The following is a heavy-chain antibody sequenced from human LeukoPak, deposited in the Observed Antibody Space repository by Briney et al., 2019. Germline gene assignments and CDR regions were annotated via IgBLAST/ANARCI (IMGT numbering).Heavy chain of an antibody. CDR3: AKDQQIVSAKYYFDS. V-gene: IGHV3-30*18. CDR1: GFTFSHFW. CDR2: IANDGRDK. J-gene: IGHJ4*02. Sequence: GGSLRLSCAASGFTFSHFWMSWVRQAPGKGLEWVAVIANDGRDKHSTDSVKGRFTITRDNAKNTVYLQMNSLRVEDTAVYYCAKDQQIVSAKYYFDSWGQGILVTVSS. D-gene: IGHD1/OR15-1a*01.